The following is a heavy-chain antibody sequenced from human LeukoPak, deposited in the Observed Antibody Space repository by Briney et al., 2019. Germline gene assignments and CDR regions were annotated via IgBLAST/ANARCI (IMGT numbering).Heavy chain of an antibody. V-gene: IGHV4-4*07. D-gene: IGHD6-25*01. CDR3: ARDSAGDRSFEC. Sequence: SETLSLTCTVSGGSLSGYYWSWIRQPAGKGLEWIGRIFTSGSTNYNPSLKSRVNMSVDTSKNQFSLKLSSMTAADTAVYYCARDSAGDRSFECWDQGTLVTVSS. CDR1: GGSLSGYY. CDR2: IFTSGST. J-gene: IGHJ4*02.